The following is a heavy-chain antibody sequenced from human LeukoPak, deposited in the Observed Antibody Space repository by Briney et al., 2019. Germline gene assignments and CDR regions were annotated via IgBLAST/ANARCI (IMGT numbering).Heavy chain of an antibody. D-gene: IGHD3-22*01. J-gene: IGHJ4*02. CDR2: INHSGST. CDR3: ARHRTYYYDSSGYRY. CDR1: GDSISSSSYY. Sequence: SETLSLTCAVSGDSISSSSYYWSWIRQPPGKGLEWIGEINHSGSTNYNPSLKSRVTISVDTSKNQFSLKLSSVTAADTAVYYCARHRTYYYDSSGYRYWGQGTLVTVSS. V-gene: IGHV4-39*01.